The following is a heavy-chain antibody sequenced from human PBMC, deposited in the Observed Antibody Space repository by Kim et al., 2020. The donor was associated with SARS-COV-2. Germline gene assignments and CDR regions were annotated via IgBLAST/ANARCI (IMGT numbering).Heavy chain of an antibody. CDR3: ARSLWFGASPNWFDP. D-gene: IGHD3-10*01. V-gene: IGHV5-51*01. J-gene: IGHJ5*02. Sequence: PSFQGQVTISADKSNSTAYLQWSSLKASDTAMYYCARSLWFGASPNWFDPWGQGTLVTVSS.